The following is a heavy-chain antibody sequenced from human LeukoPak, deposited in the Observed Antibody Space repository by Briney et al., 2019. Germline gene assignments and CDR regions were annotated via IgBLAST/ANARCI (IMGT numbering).Heavy chain of an antibody. CDR2: IGGSGGST. Sequence: GGSLRLSCAASGFTLNIYAMSWVRQAPGKGLEWVSGIGGSGGSTYYADSVKGLFTISRDNSKNTLYLQMNSLRAEDTAVYYCAKYGDGYPYFFDYWGQGALVTVSS. J-gene: IGHJ4*02. D-gene: IGHD5-24*01. CDR1: GFTLNIYA. CDR3: AKYGDGYPYFFDY. V-gene: IGHV3-23*01.